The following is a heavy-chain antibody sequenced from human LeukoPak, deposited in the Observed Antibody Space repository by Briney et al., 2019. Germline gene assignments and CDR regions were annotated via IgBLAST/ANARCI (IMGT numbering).Heavy chain of an antibody. J-gene: IGHJ6*02. V-gene: IGHV1-8*01. D-gene: IGHD3-3*01. Sequence: ASVKVSCKASGYTFTSYDINWVRQATGQGLEWMGWMNPNSGNTGYAQKFQGRVTMTRNTSISTAYMELSSLRSEDTAVYYCARERPTYDFWSGYPYYYYGMDVWGQGTTVTVSS. CDR2: MNPNSGNT. CDR1: GYTFTSYD. CDR3: ARERPTYDFWSGYPYYYYGMDV.